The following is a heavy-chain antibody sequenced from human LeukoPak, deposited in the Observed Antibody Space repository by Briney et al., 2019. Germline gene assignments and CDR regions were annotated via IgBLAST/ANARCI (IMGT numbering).Heavy chain of an antibody. V-gene: IGHV4-39*01. CDR1: GGSTSSTTSY. CDR2: IYYSGST. Sequence: SETLSLTCTVSGGSTSSTTSYWGWIRQPPGKRLKWIGSIYYSGSTHYNPSLRSRITISVDTSKNQFSLQLRSVTAADTAVYYCARNVSTGYFDYWGQGTLVTVSS. D-gene: IGHD3-22*01. J-gene: IGHJ4*02. CDR3: ARNVSTGYFDY.